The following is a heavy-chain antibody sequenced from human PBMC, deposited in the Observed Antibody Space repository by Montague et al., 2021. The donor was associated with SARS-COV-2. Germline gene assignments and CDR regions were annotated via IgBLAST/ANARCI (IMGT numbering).Heavy chain of an antibody. V-gene: IGHV4-59*01. D-gene: IGHD6-13*01. CDR3: AGAPIYRSSWYAYFDY. Sequence: SETLSLTCTVSGGSISSYYWNWIRQSPGKGLEWIGYIYYSGSTKYNPSLKSRVTLSKDTSKNQFSLRLTSVTAADTAMYFCAGAPIYRSSWYAYFDYWGQGTLVTVSS. CDR2: IYYSGST. J-gene: IGHJ4*02. CDR1: GGSISSYY.